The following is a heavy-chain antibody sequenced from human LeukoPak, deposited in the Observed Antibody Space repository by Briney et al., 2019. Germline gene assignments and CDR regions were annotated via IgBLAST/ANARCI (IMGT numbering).Heavy chain of an antibody. Sequence: PSETLSLTCAVSGGSISSGGYSWSWLPPPPGTGLDWIGYIYQSGSTYYTPSLKSRVTISVDRSKNQFSLKLRSVAAADTAVYYCARDPTYYDILTCQYYYYGMDVWGQGTTVTVSS. CDR1: GGSISSGGYS. J-gene: IGHJ6*02. V-gene: IGHV4-30-2*01. CDR3: ARDPTYYDILTCQYYYYGMDV. D-gene: IGHD3-9*01. CDR2: IYQSGST.